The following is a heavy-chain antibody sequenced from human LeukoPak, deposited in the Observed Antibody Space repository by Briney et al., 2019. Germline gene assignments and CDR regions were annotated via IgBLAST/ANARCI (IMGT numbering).Heavy chain of an antibody. D-gene: IGHD3-3*01. J-gene: IGHJ4*02. V-gene: IGHV3-21*01. Sequence: GGSLRLSCAASGFTFSSYSMNWVRQAPGKGLEWVSSISSSSSSYIYYADSVKGRFTISRDNAKNSLYLQMNSLRAEDTAVYYCARDLIDFWSGYYYYFDYWGQGTLVTVSS. CDR2: ISSSSSSYI. CDR1: GFTFSSYS. CDR3: ARDLIDFWSGYYYYFDY.